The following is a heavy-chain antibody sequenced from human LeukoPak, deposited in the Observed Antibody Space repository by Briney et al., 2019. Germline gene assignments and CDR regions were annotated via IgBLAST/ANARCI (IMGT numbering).Heavy chain of an antibody. V-gene: IGHV4-34*01. J-gene: IGHJ4*02. D-gene: IGHD2-15*01. CDR3: ARGLSAIVY. CDR1: GGSFSGYY. CDR2: INHSGST. Sequence: PSEAQSLTCAVYGGSFSGYYWSWFRQPPGKGLEWIGEINHSGSTNYNPSLKSRVTISVDTSKNQFSLKLSSVTAADTAVYYCARGLSAIVYWGQGTLVTVCS.